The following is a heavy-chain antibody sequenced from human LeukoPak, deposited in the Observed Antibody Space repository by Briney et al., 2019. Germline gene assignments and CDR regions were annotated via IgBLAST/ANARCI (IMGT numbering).Heavy chain of an antibody. D-gene: IGHD6-19*01. V-gene: IGHV3-23*01. CDR2: ISESGGST. J-gene: IGHJ1*01. CDR3: ARQWLVNG. CDR1: GFIFNSDA. Sequence: PGGSLRLSCAASGFIFNSDAMNCVLQPPAGGLEEGSSISESGGSTDYTESVKGRFTISRDKSKNTLYLQVNVLTSEDTDVYYCARQWLVNGCGQGTLVTVSS.